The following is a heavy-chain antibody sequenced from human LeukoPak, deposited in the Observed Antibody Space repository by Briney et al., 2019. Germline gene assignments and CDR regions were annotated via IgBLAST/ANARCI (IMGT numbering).Heavy chain of an antibody. J-gene: IGHJ5*02. Sequence: PGGSLRLSCAPSGFSFSRFEMLWLRQAPGKGLEWVAVISYDGSNKYFADSVRGRFTISRDNSKKTLYLQMNSLRAEDTAVYYCAKEPGVRFDPWGQGTLVTVSS. CDR2: ISYDGSNK. V-gene: IGHV3-30*18. D-gene: IGHD3-10*01. CDR1: GFSFSRFE. CDR3: AKEPGVRFDP.